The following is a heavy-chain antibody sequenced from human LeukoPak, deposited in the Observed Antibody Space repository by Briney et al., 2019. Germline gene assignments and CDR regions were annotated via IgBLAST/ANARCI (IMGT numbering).Heavy chain of an antibody. V-gene: IGHV3-7*04. CDR3: ARVGSLGYFDY. CDR2: IKQDGSQK. D-gene: IGHD2-15*01. J-gene: IGHJ4*02. CDR1: GFAFTNYW. Sequence: GGSLRLSCAASGFAFTNYWMSWVRQAPGKGLEWVANIKQDGSQKYYVDSVKGRFTISRDNAKNSLYLQMNSLRAEDTAVYYCARVGSLGYFDYWGQGTLVTVSS.